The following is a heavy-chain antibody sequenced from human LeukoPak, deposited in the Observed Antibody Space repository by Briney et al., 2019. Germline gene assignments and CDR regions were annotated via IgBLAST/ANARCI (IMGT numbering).Heavy chain of an antibody. V-gene: IGHV3-48*01. CDR1: GFTLSYYS. Sequence: PGGSLRPSCAASGFTLSYYSFNWVRQAPGKGLEWIAYISISNNSIYYADSVKGRFTISRDNAKNSLYLQMNSLRVEDTAVYYCARETIYSDKVVDHWGQGTPVTVSS. CDR3: ARETIYSDKVVDH. J-gene: IGHJ4*02. CDR2: ISISNNSI. D-gene: IGHD4-17*01.